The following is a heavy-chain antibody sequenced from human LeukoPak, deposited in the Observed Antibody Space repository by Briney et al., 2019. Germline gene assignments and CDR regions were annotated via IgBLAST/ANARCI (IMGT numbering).Heavy chain of an antibody. V-gene: IGHV7-4-1*01. Sequence: GASVKVSCKASGYTFTRNTINWVRQVPGQGLEWMGWVNTNTGNPTYAQGFTGRFVFSSDTSVSTAYLQIGSLKAEDTAVYYCVTNFDSSGYFGYWGQGTLVTVSS. CDR1: GYTFTRNT. CDR3: VTNFDSSGYFGY. J-gene: IGHJ4*02. D-gene: IGHD3-22*01. CDR2: VNTNTGNP.